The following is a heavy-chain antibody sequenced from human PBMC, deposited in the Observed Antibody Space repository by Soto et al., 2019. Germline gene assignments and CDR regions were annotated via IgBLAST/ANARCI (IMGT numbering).Heavy chain of an antibody. V-gene: IGHV1-58*01. CDR2: IVVGSGNT. D-gene: IGHD1-1*01. Sequence: SVKVSCKASGFTFTSSAVQWVRQARGQRLEWIGWIVVGSGNTDYAQKLQGRVTMTTDTSTSTAYMELRSLRSDDTAVYYCARASNDGWFDPWGQGTLVTVSS. CDR1: GFTFTSSA. J-gene: IGHJ5*02. CDR3: ARASNDGWFDP.